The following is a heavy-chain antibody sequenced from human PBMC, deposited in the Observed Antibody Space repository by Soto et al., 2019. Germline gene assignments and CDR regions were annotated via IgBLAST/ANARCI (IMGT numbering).Heavy chain of an antibody. CDR3: AKPRGPKQLDQLPHYYNFGMDV. CDR2: ISYDGSNK. Sequence: GGSLRLSCAASGFTFGSCGMHWVRQAPGKGLEWVAVISYDGSNKYYADSVKGRFTISRDNSKNTLYLQMNSLRAEDTAVYYCAKPRGPKQLDQLPHYYNFGMDVLGQGTTVTVSS. J-gene: IGHJ6*02. CDR1: GFTFGSCG. D-gene: IGHD6-6*01. V-gene: IGHV3-30*18.